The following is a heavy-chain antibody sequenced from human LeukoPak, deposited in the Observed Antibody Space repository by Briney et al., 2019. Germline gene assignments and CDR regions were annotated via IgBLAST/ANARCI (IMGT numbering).Heavy chain of an antibody. Sequence: GGSLRLSCAASGFTFDDYAMHWVRQAPGKGLEWVSGISWNSGSIGYADSVKGRFTISRDNAKNSLYLQMNSLRAEDTALYYCAKAPKWGFGELFFPLWGQGTLVTVSS. CDR1: GFTFDDYA. CDR2: ISWNSGSI. V-gene: IGHV3-9*01. J-gene: IGHJ4*02. CDR3: AKAPKWGFGELFFPL. D-gene: IGHD3-10*01.